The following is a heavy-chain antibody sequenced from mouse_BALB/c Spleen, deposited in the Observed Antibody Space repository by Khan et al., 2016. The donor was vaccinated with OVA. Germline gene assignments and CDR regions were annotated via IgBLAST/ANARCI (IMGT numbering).Heavy chain of an antibody. J-gene: IGHJ2*01. CDR1: GYSFTGYN. CDR3: TRGYGNYVRYYFDY. CDR2: IDPYYGGA. V-gene: IGHV1-39*01. Sequence: VRLQQSGPELEKPGASVKISCKASGYSFTGYNMNWVKQSNGKSLEWIGNIDPYYGGATYNQKFKGKATLTADKSSSTAYMQLKSLTSEDSAVYYCTRGYGNYVRYYFDYWGQGTTLTVSS. D-gene: IGHD2-10*02.